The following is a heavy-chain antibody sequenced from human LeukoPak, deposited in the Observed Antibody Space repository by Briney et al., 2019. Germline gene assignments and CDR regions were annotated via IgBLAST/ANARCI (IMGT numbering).Heavy chain of an antibody. CDR2: IIPILGVE. D-gene: IGHD5-24*01. Sequence: SVKVSCKTPGGTFSSQALNWVRQAPGQGLEWVGRIIPILGVENYAQKFQGRATITADKSTSTVYMELSSLTSEDTAVYYCARDREMATGGFDYWGQGTLVTVSS. J-gene: IGHJ4*02. CDR3: ARDREMATGGFDY. V-gene: IGHV1-69*04. CDR1: GGTFSSQA.